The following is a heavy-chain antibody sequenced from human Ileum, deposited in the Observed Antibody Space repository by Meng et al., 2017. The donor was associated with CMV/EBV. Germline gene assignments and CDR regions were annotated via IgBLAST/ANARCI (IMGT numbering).Heavy chain of an antibody. V-gene: IGHV3-23*01. D-gene: IGHD4-17*01. CDR1: GFTFSRHY. Sequence: GGSLRLSCAASGFTFSRHYMNWVRQAPGKGLEYVAGINVSGGDTYYADSVKGRFTISRDNTKNTLYLKMHSVEDEDTALYYSAKDPYADYEGQTGYFFDYWGLGTLVTVSS. CDR3: AKDPYADYEGQTGYFFDY. J-gene: IGHJ4*02. CDR2: INVSGGDT.